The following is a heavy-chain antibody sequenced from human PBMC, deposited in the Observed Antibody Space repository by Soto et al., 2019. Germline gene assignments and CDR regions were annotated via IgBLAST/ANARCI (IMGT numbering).Heavy chain of an antibody. D-gene: IGHD3-22*01. CDR2: ISAYNGNT. CDR3: AREGYYDSSGYQYGMDV. CDR1: GYTFTSYG. J-gene: IGHJ6*02. V-gene: IGHV1-18*01. Sequence: QVQLVQSGAEVKKPGASVKVSCKASGYTFTSYGISWVRQAPGQGLEWMGWISAYNGNTNYAQKLQGRDTMTTDTSTSTAYMELRSLRSDDTAVYYCAREGYYDSSGYQYGMDVWGQGTTVTVSS.